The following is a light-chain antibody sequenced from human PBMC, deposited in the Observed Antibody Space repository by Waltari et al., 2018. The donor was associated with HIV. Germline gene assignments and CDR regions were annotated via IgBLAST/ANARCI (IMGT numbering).Light chain of an antibody. J-gene: IGKJ5*01. CDR2: DAS. Sequence: DIRMTQSPSSLSASIGDRVTITCQASQDIKNHLNWYQQKAGKAPKVLIYDASNLENGVPLRFSGSGAGTDFTLSINSLQPEDFATYYCQQYDDLVTFGQGTRLERK. CDR1: QDIKNH. CDR3: QQYDDLVT. V-gene: IGKV1-33*01.